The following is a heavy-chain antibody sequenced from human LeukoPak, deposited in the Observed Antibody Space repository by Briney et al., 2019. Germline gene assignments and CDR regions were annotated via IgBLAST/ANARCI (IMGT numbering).Heavy chain of an antibody. J-gene: IGHJ3*02. Sequence: SQTLSLTCAISGDSVSSKSTAWNWIRQSPSRGLEWLGRTYYRSKWYNDYAVSVKSRITINPDTSKNQFSLQLNSVTPEDTAVYYCVRDDGIGLDAFDIWGQGTMVTVPS. D-gene: IGHD1-14*01. CDR1: GDSVSSKSTA. CDR2: TYYRSKWYN. V-gene: IGHV6-1*01. CDR3: VRDDGIGLDAFDI.